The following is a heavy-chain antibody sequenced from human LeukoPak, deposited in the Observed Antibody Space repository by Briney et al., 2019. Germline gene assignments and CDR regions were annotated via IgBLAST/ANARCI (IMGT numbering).Heavy chain of an antibody. CDR1: GYTFTSYG. V-gene: IGHV1-18*01. CDR3: ARGYYYDSSGYPPFDY. J-gene: IGHJ4*02. Sequence: GASVKVSCKASGYTFTSYGISWVRQAPGQGLEWMGWISAYNGNTNYAQKLQGRVTMTTDTSTSTAYMELRSLSSDDTAVYYCARGYYYDSSGYPPFDYWGQGTLVTVSS. D-gene: IGHD3-22*01. CDR2: ISAYNGNT.